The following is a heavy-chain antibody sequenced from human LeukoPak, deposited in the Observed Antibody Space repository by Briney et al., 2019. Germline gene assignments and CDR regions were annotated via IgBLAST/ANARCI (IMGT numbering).Heavy chain of an antibody. CDR2: MNPNSGNT. CDR3: ARGHTAMVPFDP. Sequence: ASVKVSCKASGYTFTSYDINWVRQATGQGLEWMGWMNPNSGNTGYAQKFQGRVTMTRNTSISTAYMELSSLRSEDTAVYYCARGHTAMVPFDPWGKGNLVTVS. V-gene: IGHV1-8*01. D-gene: IGHD5-18*01. J-gene: IGHJ5*02. CDR1: GYTFTSYD.